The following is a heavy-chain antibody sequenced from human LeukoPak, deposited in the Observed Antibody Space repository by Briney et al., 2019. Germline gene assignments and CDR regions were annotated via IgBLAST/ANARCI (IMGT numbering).Heavy chain of an antibody. V-gene: IGHV3-11*06. J-gene: IGHJ3*02. CDR3: ARDLGYCSSTSCSDAFDI. D-gene: IGHD2-2*01. CDR1: GFTFSDYY. Sequence: GGSLRLSCAASGFTFSDYYMRWIRQAPGKGLEWVSYISSSSSYTNYADSVKGRFTISRDNAKNSLYLQMNSLRAEDTAVYYCARDLGYCSSTSCSDAFDIWGQGTMVTVSS. CDR2: ISSSSSYT.